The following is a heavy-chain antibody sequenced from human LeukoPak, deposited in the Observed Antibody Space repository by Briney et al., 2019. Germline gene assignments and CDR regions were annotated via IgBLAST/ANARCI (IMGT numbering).Heavy chain of an antibody. CDR1: GFTFSSYG. V-gene: IGHV3-30*02. CDR3: ARDNSVRDEAWWFNP. Sequence: GGSLRLSCAASGFTFSSYGMHWVRQAPGKGLEWVAFIRYDGSNKYYADSVKGRFTISRDNTKNSLYLQMNSLRAEDTAVYYCARDNSVRDEAWWFNPWGQGTLVTVSS. J-gene: IGHJ5*02. CDR2: IRYDGSNK. D-gene: IGHD5-24*01.